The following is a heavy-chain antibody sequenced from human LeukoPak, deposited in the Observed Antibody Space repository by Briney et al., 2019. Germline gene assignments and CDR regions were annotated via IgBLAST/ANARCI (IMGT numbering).Heavy chain of an antibody. D-gene: IGHD2-15*01. CDR2: INPDGSDT. CDR3: ARVRNGYSSGLDV. CDR1: KFTFGSFW. J-gene: IGHJ6*02. Sequence: PGGSLRLSCAASKFTFGSFWMNWVRLVPGKGLLWVSRINPDGSDTEYAVSVKGRFTVSRDNARNTLYLEMRSLSVQDSGLYYCARVRNGYSSGLDVWGPGTWVTVSS. V-gene: IGHV3-74*01.